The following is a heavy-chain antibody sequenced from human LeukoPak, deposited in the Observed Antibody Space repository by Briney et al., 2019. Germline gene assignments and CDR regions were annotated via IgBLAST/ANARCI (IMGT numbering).Heavy chain of an antibody. V-gene: IGHV3-23*01. CDR1: GFTFSSYG. CDR3: AKAGSYYDSSGYDIDY. Sequence: GGSLRLSCAASGFTFSSYGMSWVRQAPGKGLEWVSAISGSGGSTYYADSVKGRFTISRDNSKNTLYLQMNSLRAEDTAVYYCAKAGSYYDSSGYDIDYWGQGTLVTVSS. J-gene: IGHJ4*02. CDR2: ISGSGGST. D-gene: IGHD3-22*01.